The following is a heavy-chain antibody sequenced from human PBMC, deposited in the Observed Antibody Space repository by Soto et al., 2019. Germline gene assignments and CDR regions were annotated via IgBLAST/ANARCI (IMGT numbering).Heavy chain of an antibody. D-gene: IGHD6-13*01. J-gene: IGHJ3*02. CDR2: INPNSGGT. V-gene: IGHV1-2*04. Sequence: QVQLVQSGAEVKKPGASVKVSCKASGYTFTGYYMHWVRQAPGQGLEWMGWINPNSGGTNYAQKFQGWITMTRDTSISTAYMELSRPRSDDTAVYYCARSQQLGDAFDIWGQGTMVTVSS. CDR1: GYTFTGYY. CDR3: ARSQQLGDAFDI.